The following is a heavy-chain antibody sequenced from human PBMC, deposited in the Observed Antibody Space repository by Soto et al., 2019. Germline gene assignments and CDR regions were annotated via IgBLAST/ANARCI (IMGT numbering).Heavy chain of an antibody. CDR2: ISHDGSNT. J-gene: IGHJ4*02. Sequence: GGSLRLSCAASGFTFSAYGIHWVPQAPGKGLEWVAVISHDGSNTNYADSVKGRFTFSRDNSKDTVYLQMNSLRAEDTAVYYCAKDTYYYSSRGYYVLDSWGQGT. V-gene: IGHV3-30*18. CDR1: GFTFSAYG. D-gene: IGHD3-22*01. CDR3: AKDTYYYSSRGYYVLDS.